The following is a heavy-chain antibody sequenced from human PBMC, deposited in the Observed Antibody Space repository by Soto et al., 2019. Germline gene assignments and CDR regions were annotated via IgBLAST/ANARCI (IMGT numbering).Heavy chain of an antibody. D-gene: IGHD2-21*01. J-gene: IGHJ3*02. CDR1: GFTFSSYW. V-gene: IGHV3-7*01. CDR3: ARQNAYGALDI. CDR2: IKQDGSEI. Sequence: PGGSLRLSCAASGFTFSSYWMSWVRQAPGKGLEWVANIKQDGSEIYYVDSVKGRFTISRDNAKNSLYLQMNSLRAEDTAVYYCARQNAYGALDIWGQGTMVTVS.